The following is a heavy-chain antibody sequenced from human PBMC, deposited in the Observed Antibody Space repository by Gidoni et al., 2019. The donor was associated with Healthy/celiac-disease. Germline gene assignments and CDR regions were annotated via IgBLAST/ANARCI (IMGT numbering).Heavy chain of an antibody. J-gene: IGHJ5*02. CDR3: ARLECSGGSCYRSNWFDP. CDR1: GYTFTGYY. V-gene: IGHV1-2*02. CDR2: INPNSGGT. D-gene: IGHD2-15*01. Sequence: QVQLVQSGAEVKKPGASVKVSCKASGYTFTGYYMHWVRQAPGQGLEWMGWINPNSGGTNYAQKFQGRVTMTRDTSISTAYMELSRLRSDDTAVYYCARLECSGGSCYRSNWFDPWGQGTLVTVSS.